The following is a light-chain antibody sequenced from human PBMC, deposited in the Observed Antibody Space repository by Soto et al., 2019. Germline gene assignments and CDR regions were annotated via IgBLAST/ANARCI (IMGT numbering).Light chain of an antibody. CDR3: SSYTISSTWV. CDR1: SSDIGSYNY. Sequence: QSALTQPASVSGSPGQSITISCTGTSSDIGSYNYVSWYQQHPGKAPKLMIYEVSNRPSGVSNRFSGSKSGNTASLTISGHQAEDGADYYCSSYTISSTWVFGGGTMLTAL. V-gene: IGLV2-14*01. CDR2: EVS. J-gene: IGLJ3*02.